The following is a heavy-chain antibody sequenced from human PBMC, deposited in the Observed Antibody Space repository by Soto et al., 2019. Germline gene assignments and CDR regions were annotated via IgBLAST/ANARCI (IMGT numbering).Heavy chain of an antibody. CDR3: AIDRYAFWSGYPRSYYYYGMDV. CDR1: GGSISSYY. V-gene: IGHV4-4*07. CDR2: IYTSGST. D-gene: IGHD3-3*01. Sequence: PSETLSLTCTVSGGSISSYYWSWIRQPAGKGLEWIGRIYTSGSTNYNPSLKSRVTMSVDTSKNQFSLKLSSVTAADTAVYYCAIDRYAFWSGYPRSYYYYGMDVWVQGTTVAVSS. J-gene: IGHJ6*02.